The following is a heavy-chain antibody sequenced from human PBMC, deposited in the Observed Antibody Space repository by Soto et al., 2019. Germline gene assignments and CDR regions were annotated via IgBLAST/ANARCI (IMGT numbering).Heavy chain of an antibody. J-gene: IGHJ5*01. V-gene: IGHV3-30*04. CDR3: ARERAIAATGIFYS. CDR2: TSFDGKNK. D-gene: IGHD6-13*01. Sequence: QVQLVESGGGVVQPGGSLRLSCAASGFTFSNFAMHWVRQAPGKGLEWVAATSFDGKNKDYADSMKGRFTISRDNSKKTLFLQMNSLRPEDTAVYYCARERAIAATGIFYSWGQGTLVTVSS. CDR1: GFTFSNFA.